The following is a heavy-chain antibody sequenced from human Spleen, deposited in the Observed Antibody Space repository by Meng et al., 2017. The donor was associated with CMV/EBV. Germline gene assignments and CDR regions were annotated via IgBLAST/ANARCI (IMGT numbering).Heavy chain of an antibody. D-gene: IGHD3-16*02. CDR1: GYTFTSHY. CDR3: ARRMPLEIGYTSHYYHYYFGMDV. Sequence: ASVKVSCKASGYTFTSHYIHWVRQAPGQGLEWMGIINPSGGTTEYAQKFQGRVTMTRDTSTNTVYMDLSSLRSEDTAVYYCARRMPLEIGYTSHYYHYYFGMDVWGQGTTVTVSS. CDR2: INPSGGTT. J-gene: IGHJ6*02. V-gene: IGHV1-46*01.